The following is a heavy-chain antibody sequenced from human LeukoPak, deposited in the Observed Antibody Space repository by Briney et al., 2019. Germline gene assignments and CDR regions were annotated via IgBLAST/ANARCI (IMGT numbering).Heavy chain of an antibody. CDR3: TRDLMDYDVSTGLHHYYMDV. CDR2: ISGDGRNI. J-gene: IGHJ6*02. Sequence: AGGSLRLSCVASGFTFSSYWMHWVRQDPRKGLVWVSRISGDGRNINYADSVRGRFTISRDNAKNTLYLQMNTLRVEDTAVYYCTRDLMDYDVSTGLHHYYMDVWGQRTTVTVSS. V-gene: IGHV3-74*01. CDR1: GFTFSSYW. D-gene: IGHD3-9*01.